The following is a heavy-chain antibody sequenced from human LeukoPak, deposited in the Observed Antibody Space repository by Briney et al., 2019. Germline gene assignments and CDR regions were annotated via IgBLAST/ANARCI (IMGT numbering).Heavy chain of an antibody. Sequence: GGSLRLSCAASGFTFSSYGIHWVRQAPGKGLEWVAFVRYDGHNEYYADSVKGRFTIAGDNSKNTLYLQMNSLRAEDTAVSYCAKDRGWELRYFDYWGQGTLVTVSS. CDR2: VRYDGHNE. CDR3: AKDRGWELRYFDY. J-gene: IGHJ4*02. V-gene: IGHV3-30*02. D-gene: IGHD1-26*01. CDR1: GFTFSSYG.